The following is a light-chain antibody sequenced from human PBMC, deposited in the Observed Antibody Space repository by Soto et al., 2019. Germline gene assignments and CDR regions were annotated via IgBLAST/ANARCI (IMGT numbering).Light chain of an antibody. Sequence: DIQMTQSPSSLSASVGDRVTITCRASQSIANYLNWYQQRPGKAPKLLIYTASTLLGGVPSRFSGTGSGTDFSLTISSLQPEDFATYYCQQTFSTPQTFGQGTKVDIK. J-gene: IGKJ1*01. CDR1: QSIANY. CDR3: QQTFSTPQT. V-gene: IGKV1-39*01. CDR2: TAS.